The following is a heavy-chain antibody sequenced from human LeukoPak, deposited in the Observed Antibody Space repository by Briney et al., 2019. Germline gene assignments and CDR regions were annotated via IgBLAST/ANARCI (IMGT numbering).Heavy chain of an antibody. CDR1: GFTLSSYA. D-gene: IGHD1-26*01. J-gene: IGHJ4*02. Sequence: HPGGSLRLSCAASGFTLSSYAMHWVRQAPGKGREWGAIISYDGSNKHYADSVKGRFTISRDNPKNTLYLQMNSLRAQDTAIYYCTRGRGSYSLDYWGRGTLVTVSS. CDR2: ISYDGSNK. V-gene: IGHV3-30*01. CDR3: TRGRGSYSLDY.